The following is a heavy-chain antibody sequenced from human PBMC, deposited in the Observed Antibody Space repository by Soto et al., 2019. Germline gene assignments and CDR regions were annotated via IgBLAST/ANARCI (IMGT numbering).Heavy chain of an antibody. J-gene: IGHJ4*02. CDR3: ARGLKGLRYVEWLLYLDS. V-gene: IGHV1-8*01. CDR1: GYTFTSYY. CDR2: MNPNSGNA. Sequence: ASVKVSCKASGYTFTSYYINWVRHAPGQGLEWMGWMNPNSGNAGYAQKFQGRVTMTRTPSISTAYMEQSSLRSEDTAVYHCARGLKGLRYVEWLLYLDSWGQGTLVTVS. D-gene: IGHD3-3*01.